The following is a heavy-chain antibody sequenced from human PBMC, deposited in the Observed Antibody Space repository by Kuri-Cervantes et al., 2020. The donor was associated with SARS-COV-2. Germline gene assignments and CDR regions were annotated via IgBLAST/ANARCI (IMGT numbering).Heavy chain of an antibody. CDR1: GYTFTSYG. D-gene: IGHD2-2*01. CDR2: MNPDTGNT. CDR3: ARGVDCTSITCDAAWGYYYYYMDV. J-gene: IGHJ6*03. Sequence: ASVKVFCKASGYTFTSYGINWVRQAAGQGLEWMGWMNPDTGNTDYAPNFQGRVTISRDTSTSTAYMELSNLRSEDTAVYYCARGVDCTSITCDAAWGYYYYYMDVWGKGTTVTVSS. V-gene: IGHV1-8*03.